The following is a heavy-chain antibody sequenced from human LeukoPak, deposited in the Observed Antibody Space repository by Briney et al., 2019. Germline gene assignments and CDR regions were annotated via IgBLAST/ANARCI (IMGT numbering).Heavy chain of an antibody. V-gene: IGHV3-48*02. CDR1: GFTFNSNY. D-gene: IGHD3-22*01. CDR3: ARDASYYDSSGYSSY. J-gene: IGHJ4*02. CDR2: ITGSSSTI. Sequence: PGGSLRLSCVVSGFTFNSNYMSWVRQAPGKGLEWVSHITGSSSTIYYADSVKGRFTISRDNAKNSLYLRMNSLRDEDTAVYYCARDASYYDSSGYSSYWGQGTLVTVSS.